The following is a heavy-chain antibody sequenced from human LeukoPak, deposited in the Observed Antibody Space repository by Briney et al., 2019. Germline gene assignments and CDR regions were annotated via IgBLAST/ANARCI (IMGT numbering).Heavy chain of an antibody. CDR2: IKSKTDGGTT. Sequence: GGSLRLSCAASGFTFSNVWMTWVRQAPGKGLEWVGRIKSKTDGGTTDYAAPVKGRFTISRDDSRNRLFLQMDSLITEDTAMYYCSTSIIGTAAYWGQGTLVTVSS. CDR3: STSIIGTAAY. CDR1: GFTFSNVW. D-gene: IGHD1-7*01. J-gene: IGHJ4*02. V-gene: IGHV3-15*01.